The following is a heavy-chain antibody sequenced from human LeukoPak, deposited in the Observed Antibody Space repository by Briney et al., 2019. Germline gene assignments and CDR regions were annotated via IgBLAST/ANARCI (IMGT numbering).Heavy chain of an antibody. CDR1: GFTFSSYW. V-gene: IGHV3-74*01. J-gene: IGHJ4*02. CDR2: IDTGGSYT. Sequence: GGSLRLSCAASGFTFSSYWMLWLRQTPGQGLVWVSRIDTGGSYTSYADSVKGRFTISRDNAKNTLYMEMNSLRAEDTAVYYCARDFPISDSSGCYLDYWGQGTQVTASS. D-gene: IGHD3-22*01. CDR3: ARDFPISDSSGCYLDY.